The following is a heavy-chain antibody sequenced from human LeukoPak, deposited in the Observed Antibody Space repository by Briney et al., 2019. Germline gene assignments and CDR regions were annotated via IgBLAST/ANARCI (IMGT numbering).Heavy chain of an antibody. Sequence: GGSLRLSCAASGFTFSSYWMHWVRQVPGKGLVWVSRINGDGSTSTYADSVKGRFTISRDNAKNTLYLQMNSLRAEDTAVYYCARSPDILTGKNWFDPWGQGTLVTVSS. J-gene: IGHJ5*02. CDR2: INGDGSTS. CDR3: ARSPDILTGKNWFDP. CDR1: GFTFSSYW. D-gene: IGHD3-9*01. V-gene: IGHV3-74*01.